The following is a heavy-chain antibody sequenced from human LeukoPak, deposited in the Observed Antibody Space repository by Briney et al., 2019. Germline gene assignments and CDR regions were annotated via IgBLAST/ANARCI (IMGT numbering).Heavy chain of an antibody. CDR1: GFTFSDYY. V-gene: IGHV3-11*01. CDR3: ASGDCSSTSCHLDY. J-gene: IGHJ4*02. CDR2: ISSSGSTI. D-gene: IGHD2-2*01. Sequence: GGSLRLSCAASGFTFSDYYMSWIRQAPGKGLEGVSYISSSGSTIYYADSVKGRFTISRDNAKNSLYLQMNSLRAEDTAVYYCASGDCSSTSCHLDYWGQGTLVTVSS.